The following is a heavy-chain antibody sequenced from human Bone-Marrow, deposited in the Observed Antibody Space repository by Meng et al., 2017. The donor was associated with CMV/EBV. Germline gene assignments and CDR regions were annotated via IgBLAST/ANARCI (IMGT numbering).Heavy chain of an antibody. V-gene: IGHV1-69*10. J-gene: IGHJ4*02. D-gene: IGHD1-14*01. CDR1: GGTFSSYA. CDR3: ARARSNLDY. Sequence: SVKVSCKASGGTFSSYAITWVRQAPGQGLEWMGGIIPILGIANYAQKFQGRVTITADKSTSTAYMELSSMRSEDTAVYYCARARSNLDYWGQGTLVTVSS. CDR2: IIPILGIA.